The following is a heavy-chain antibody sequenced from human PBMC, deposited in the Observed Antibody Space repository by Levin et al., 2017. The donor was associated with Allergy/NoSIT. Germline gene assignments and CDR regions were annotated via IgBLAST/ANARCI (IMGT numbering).Heavy chain of an antibody. CDR3: ARYCSGTCYGAFDL. J-gene: IGHJ3*01. D-gene: IGHD2-2*01. CDR2: INHSETT. CDR1: GGSISSSNW. Sequence: PSETLSLTCAVSGGSISSSNWWSWVRQPPGKGLEWIGEINHSETTNYNPSLKSRGTISLDKSRNQFSLKLSSVTAADTAIYYCARYCSGTCYGAFDLWGQGTMVTVSS. V-gene: IGHV4-4*02.